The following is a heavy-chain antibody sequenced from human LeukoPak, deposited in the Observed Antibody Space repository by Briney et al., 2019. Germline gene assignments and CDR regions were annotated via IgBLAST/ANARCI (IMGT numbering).Heavy chain of an antibody. CDR1: GYTFTGYY. Sequence: ASVKVSCKASGYTFTGYYMHWVRQAPGQGLEWMGRINPNSGGTNYAQKFQGRVTMTRDTSISTAYMELSRLRSDDTAVYYCARSLRLTGSLGPDWGQGTLVTVSS. D-gene: IGHD1-20*01. CDR3: ARSLRLTGSLGPD. J-gene: IGHJ4*02. V-gene: IGHV1-2*06. CDR2: INPNSGGT.